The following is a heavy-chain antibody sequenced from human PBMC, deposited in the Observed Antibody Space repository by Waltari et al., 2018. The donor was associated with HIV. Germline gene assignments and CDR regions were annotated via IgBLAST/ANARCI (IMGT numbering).Heavy chain of an antibody. CDR1: SGSISSISYY. V-gene: IGHV4-39*01. D-gene: IGHD2-15*01. Sequence: QLHLQESGPGLVKPSETLSLTCTVSSGSISSISYYWGWIRQPPGKGLEWIGTIYYRGTTYYNPSRKSRVSISVDTSKNQFSLKLSSVTAADTAVYYCARGAYCSGGSCFFDHWGQGTPVTVSS. J-gene: IGHJ4*02. CDR2: IYYRGTT. CDR3: ARGAYCSGGSCFFDH.